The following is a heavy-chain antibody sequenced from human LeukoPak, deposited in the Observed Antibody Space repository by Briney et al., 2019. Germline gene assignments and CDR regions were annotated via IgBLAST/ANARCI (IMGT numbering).Heavy chain of an antibody. J-gene: IGHJ4*02. CDR3: AKEACAGDCHRDYFDY. V-gene: IGHV3-30*18. Sequence: GGSLRLSCAASGFTFSSYSIHWVRQAPGKGLEWVAVISYDGSTKYYVDSVKGRFTISRDNSKNTLYLQMNSLRAEDTALYYCAKEACAGDCHRDYFDYWGQGTLVTVSS. CDR2: ISYDGSTK. D-gene: IGHD2-21*02. CDR1: GFTFSSYS.